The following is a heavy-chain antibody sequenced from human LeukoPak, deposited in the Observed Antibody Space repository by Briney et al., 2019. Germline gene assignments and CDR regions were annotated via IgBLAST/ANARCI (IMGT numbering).Heavy chain of an antibody. CDR3: AKVTVGRSGLMVYAIDY. CDR2: ISGSGGST. V-gene: IGHV3-23*01. D-gene: IGHD2-8*01. CDR1: GFTFSSYA. Sequence: QPGGSLRLSCAASGFTFSSYAMSWVRQAPGKGLEWVSAISGSGGSTYYADSVKGRFTISRDNSKNTLYLQMNSLRAEDTAVYYCAKVTVGRSGLMVYAIDYWGQGTLVTVSS. J-gene: IGHJ4*02.